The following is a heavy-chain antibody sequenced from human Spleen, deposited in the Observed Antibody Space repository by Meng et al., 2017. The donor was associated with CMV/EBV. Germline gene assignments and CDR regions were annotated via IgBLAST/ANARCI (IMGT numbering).Heavy chain of an antibody. CDR3: ARTNNWGPFDY. V-gene: IGHV3-11*06. D-gene: IGHD7-27*01. CDR2: SSSSSSYT. CDR1: GFTFSDYY. Sequence: VGCGGGWVRPEDPRELSCEASGFTFSDYYMSGIRQAPGKGLEWVSYSSSSSSYTNYADSVKGRFTISRDNAKNSLYLQMNSLRAEDTAVYYCARTNNWGPFDYWGQGTLVTASS. J-gene: IGHJ4*02.